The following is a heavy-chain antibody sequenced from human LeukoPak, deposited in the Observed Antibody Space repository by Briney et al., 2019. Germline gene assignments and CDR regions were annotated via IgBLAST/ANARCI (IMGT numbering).Heavy chain of an antibody. D-gene: IGHD3-3*01. J-gene: IGHJ3*01. V-gene: IGHV3-74*03. Sequence: GGSLRLSCSASGFTLSGLWMHWVRQAPGKGLVWVSRINSDGSVIKYVDSVKGRFTISRDNAKNTLYLQMNSLRAEDTAVYYCATVVGGYYPPVEAFDVWGQGTMVTISS. CDR2: INSDGSVI. CDR3: ATVVGGYYPPVEAFDV. CDR1: GFTLSGLW.